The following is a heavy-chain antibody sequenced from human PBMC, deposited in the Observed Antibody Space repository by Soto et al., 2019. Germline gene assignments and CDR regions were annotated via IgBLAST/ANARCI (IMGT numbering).Heavy chain of an antibody. CDR3: ERELLRFFDWFPRGDDAFDI. D-gene: IGHD3-9*01. Sequence: GASVKVSCKTSGYTFTNYGVSWVRQAPGQGLEWMGWISAYNGNTNYAQRFQGRVTMTTDTSTSTAYMELSSLRPDDTAIYYCERELLRFFDWFPRGDDAFDIWGQGTMVTVSS. CDR1: GYTFTNYG. V-gene: IGHV1-18*01. CDR2: ISAYNGNT. J-gene: IGHJ3*02.